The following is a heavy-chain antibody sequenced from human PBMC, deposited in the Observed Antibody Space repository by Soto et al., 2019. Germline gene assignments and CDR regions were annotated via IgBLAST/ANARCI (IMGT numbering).Heavy chain of an antibody. CDR1: GFTFSSYA. D-gene: IGHD1-26*01. Sequence: QVQLVESGGGVVQPGRSLRLSCAASGFTFSSYAMHWVRQAPGKGLEWVAVISYDGSNKYYADSVKGRFTISRDNSKNPLYLQMNSLRAEDTAVYYCARDQGPGATLYGMDVWGQGTTVTVSS. CDR3: ARDQGPGATLYGMDV. J-gene: IGHJ6*02. V-gene: IGHV3-30-3*01. CDR2: ISYDGSNK.